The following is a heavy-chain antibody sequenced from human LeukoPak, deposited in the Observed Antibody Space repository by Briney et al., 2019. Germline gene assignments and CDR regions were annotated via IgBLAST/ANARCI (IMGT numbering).Heavy chain of an antibody. D-gene: IGHD2-21*01. Sequence: AGTLRLSCAGSGYSFSDYEMNWLRQAPGRGLEWVAYIWSSGSATHYTDSVKDRFTISRDNGKNSLFLQMNGLRAEDTAVYYCAIERSFCEGDCSDYWGQGTLVTVSS. V-gene: IGHV3-48*03. CDR3: AIERSFCEGDCSDY. J-gene: IGHJ4*02. CDR2: IWSSGSAT. CDR1: GYSFSDYE.